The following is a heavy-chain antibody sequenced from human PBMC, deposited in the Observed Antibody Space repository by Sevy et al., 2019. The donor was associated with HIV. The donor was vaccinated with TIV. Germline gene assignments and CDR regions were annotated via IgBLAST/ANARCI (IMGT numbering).Heavy chain of an antibody. V-gene: IGHV3-72*01. CDR1: GFTFSDHY. CDR3: ARGTDFRTGYYYYGMDF. D-gene: IGHD3-3*01. CDR2: TRNKANSYTT. J-gene: IGHJ6*02. Sequence: GGSLRLSCAASGFTFSDHYMDWVRQAPGMGLEWVGRTRNKANSYTTEYAAYVKGRFTISRDDSKNSLYLQMNSLKTEDTAVYYCARGTDFRTGYYYYGMDFWGQGTTVTVSS.